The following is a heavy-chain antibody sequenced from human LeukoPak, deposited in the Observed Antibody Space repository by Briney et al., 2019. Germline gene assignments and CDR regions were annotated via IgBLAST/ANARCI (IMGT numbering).Heavy chain of an antibody. CDR3: VREVGRPKTFYFDS. CDR2: ISEAI. V-gene: IGHV3-48*04. J-gene: IGHJ4*02. D-gene: IGHD3-16*01. CDR1: GFVFSRDN. Sequence: GGSLRLSCIASGFVFSRDNMNWVRRAPGKGLEWVAHISEAIYYADSVQGRFTISRDNAKDSLYLQMSNLRAEGTAMYYCVREVGRPKTFYFDSWGRGTPVTVSS.